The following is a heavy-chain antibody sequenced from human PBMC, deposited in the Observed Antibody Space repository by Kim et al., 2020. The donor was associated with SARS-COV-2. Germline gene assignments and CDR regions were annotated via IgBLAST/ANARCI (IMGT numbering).Heavy chain of an antibody. V-gene: IGHV3-23*01. CDR3: VKDLNHDYIWGSDRLGNWFDA. Sequence: GGSLRLSCAASGFTFNYYAMPWVRQAPGKGLEWVSTISGGGVNTHYADSVKGRFTISRDNSKNTLYLQINSLRTEDTAVYYCVKDLNHDYIWGSDRLGNWFDAWGQGTRVTVPS. J-gene: IGHJ5*02. D-gene: IGHD3-16*02. CDR1: GFTFNYYA. CDR2: ISGGGVNT.